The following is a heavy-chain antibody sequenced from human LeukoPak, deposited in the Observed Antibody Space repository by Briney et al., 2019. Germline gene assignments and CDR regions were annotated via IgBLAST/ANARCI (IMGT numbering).Heavy chain of an antibody. V-gene: IGHV4-59*08. CDR2: IYYSGST. D-gene: IGHD3-10*01. CDR3: ARLPPRYGSGSYRIYYYYMDV. Sequence: SETLSLTCTVSGGSISSYYWSWIRQPPGKGLEWIGYIYYSGSTNYNPFLKSRVTISVDTSKNQFSLKLSSVTAADTAVYYCARLPPRYGSGSYRIYYYYMDVWGKGTTVTVSS. CDR1: GGSISSYY. J-gene: IGHJ6*03.